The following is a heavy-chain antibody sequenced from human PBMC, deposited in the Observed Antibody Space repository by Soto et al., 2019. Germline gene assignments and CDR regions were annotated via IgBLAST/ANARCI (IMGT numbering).Heavy chain of an antibody. J-gene: IGHJ4*02. CDR3: AKDRRQWELAEGFDY. V-gene: IGHV3-30*18. Sequence: GGSLRLSCAASGFTFSSYGMHWVRQAPGKGLEWVAVISYDGSNKYYADSVKGRFTISRDNSKNTLYLQMNSLRAEDTAVYYCAKDRRQWELAEGFDYWGQGTLVTVSS. CDR1: GFTFSSYG. D-gene: IGHD1-26*01. CDR2: ISYDGSNK.